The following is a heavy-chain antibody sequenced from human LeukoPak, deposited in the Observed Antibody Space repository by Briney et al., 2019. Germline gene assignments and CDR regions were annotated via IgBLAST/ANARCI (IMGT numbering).Heavy chain of an antibody. Sequence: PGGSLRLSCAASGFSFRSHWMSWVRQAPGKGLEWVANINQDGSEKHYVDSVKGRLTVSRDNAKNSLYVQMNSLRAEDTAVYYCAKESLVTGRDGYTLVDYWGQGTLVTVSS. D-gene: IGHD5-24*01. CDR2: INQDGSEK. V-gene: IGHV3-7*01. CDR3: AKESLVTGRDGYTLVDY. CDR1: GFSFRSHW. J-gene: IGHJ4*02.